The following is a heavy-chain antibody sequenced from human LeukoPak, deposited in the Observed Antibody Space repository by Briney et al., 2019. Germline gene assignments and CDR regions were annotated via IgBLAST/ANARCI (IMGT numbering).Heavy chain of an antibody. CDR3: ARDYGIAVAGTFDP. D-gene: IGHD6-19*01. V-gene: IGHV1-18*01. CDR2: ISAYNGNT. Sequence: GASVKVSCKASGYTFPSYGIGWVRLAPGQGLEWMGWISAYNGNTNYAQKLQGRVTMATDTSTSTAYMELRSLRSDDTAVYYCARDYGIAVAGTFDPWGQGTLVTVSS. J-gene: IGHJ5*02. CDR1: GYTFPSYG.